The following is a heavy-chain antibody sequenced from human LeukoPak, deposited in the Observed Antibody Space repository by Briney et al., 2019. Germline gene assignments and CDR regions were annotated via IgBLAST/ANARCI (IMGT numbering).Heavy chain of an antibody. CDR3: ARGRAVITGGFVY. Sequence: GGSLRLSCAASGFTFSSYWMSWVRQAPGKGLEWVANIKQDGSEKYYVDSVKGRFTISRDNAKNSLYLQMNSLRAEDTAVYYCARGRAVITGGFVYWGQGTLVTVSS. CDR1: GFTFSSYW. CDR2: IKQDGSEK. V-gene: IGHV3-7*01. J-gene: IGHJ4*02. D-gene: IGHD3-22*01.